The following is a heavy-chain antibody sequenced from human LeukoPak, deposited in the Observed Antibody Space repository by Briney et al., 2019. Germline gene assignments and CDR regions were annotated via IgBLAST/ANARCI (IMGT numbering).Heavy chain of an antibody. Sequence: GASVKVSCKASGYTFTDYYMYWVRQAPGQGLEWMGWINPNIGGTNYAQKFQGRVTMTRDTSIGTAYMELSRLKSDDTAVYYCARESYEAAAGIDYWGQGTLVTVSS. CDR3: ARESYEAAAGIDY. CDR2: INPNIGGT. CDR1: GYTFTDYY. J-gene: IGHJ4*02. D-gene: IGHD6-13*01. V-gene: IGHV1-2*02.